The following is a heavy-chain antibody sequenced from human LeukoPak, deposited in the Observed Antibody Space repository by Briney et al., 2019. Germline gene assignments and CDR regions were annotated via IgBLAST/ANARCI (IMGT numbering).Heavy chain of an antibody. CDR1: GFTFSIYG. CDR3: AREGYSSSSDTPDYYYYYYMDV. Sequence: GGSLRLSCAASGFTFSIYGMHWVRQAPGKGLEWVAFIRYDGSNKYYADSVKGRFTISRDNSKNTLYLQMNSLRAEDTAVYYCAREGYSSSSDTPDYYYYYYMDVWGKGTTVTVSS. D-gene: IGHD6-6*01. CDR2: IRYDGSNK. V-gene: IGHV3-30*02. J-gene: IGHJ6*03.